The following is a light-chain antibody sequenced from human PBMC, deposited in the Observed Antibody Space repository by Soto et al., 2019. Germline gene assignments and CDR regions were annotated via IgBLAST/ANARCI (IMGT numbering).Light chain of an antibody. Sequence: DIVMTQSPLSLPVTPGEPASISCRSSQSLLHSNVYNYLDWYLQKPGQSPQLLISLGSNRASGVPDRFSGSGSGTDFTLKISRVEAEDVGVYYCMQGTHWLITFGQGRRLEVK. CDR3: MQGTHWLIT. V-gene: IGKV2-28*01. CDR2: LGS. CDR1: QSLLHSNVYNY. J-gene: IGKJ5*01.